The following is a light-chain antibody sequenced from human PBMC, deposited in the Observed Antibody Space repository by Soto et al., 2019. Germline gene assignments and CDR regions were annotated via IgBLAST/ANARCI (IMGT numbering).Light chain of an antibody. V-gene: IGLV2-14*03. J-gene: IGLJ1*01. CDR1: SSDVDGFNY. Sequence: SALTQPASVSGSPGQSIAISCTGTSSDVDGFNYVSWYQQHPGKAPKFMIYDVSSRPSGVSDRFSGSKSGNTASLTISGLQAEDEADYYCASYTTSSTYVFGTGTKVTVL. CDR2: DVS. CDR3: ASYTTSSTYV.